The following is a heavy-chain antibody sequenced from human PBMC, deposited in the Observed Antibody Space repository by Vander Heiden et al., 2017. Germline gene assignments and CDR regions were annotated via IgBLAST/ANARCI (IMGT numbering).Heavy chain of an antibody. CDR2: IYTSGST. Sequence: QVQLQESGPGLVKPSGNLSLTCTISGTSISSYYWSWLRQPAGKGLEWIGRIYTSGSTNYNPPLKSRVTMSVDTSKNQFSLKLSSVTAADTAVYYCARVQWELLGWFDPWGQGTLVTVSS. CDR3: ARVQWELLGWFDP. J-gene: IGHJ5*02. V-gene: IGHV4-4*07. D-gene: IGHD1-26*01. CDR1: GTSISSYY.